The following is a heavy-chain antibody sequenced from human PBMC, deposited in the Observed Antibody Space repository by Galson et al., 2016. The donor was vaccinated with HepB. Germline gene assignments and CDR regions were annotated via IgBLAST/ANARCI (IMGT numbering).Heavy chain of an antibody. CDR1: GGSFSSYV. D-gene: IGHD1-26*01. CDR2: IIPNFGTA. CDR3: ARDVYSGCYFEGKSNWFDP. V-gene: IGHV1-69*13. Sequence: SVKVSCKASGGSFSSYVISWVRQAPGQGLEWMGEIIPNFGTANYAQKFQGRVTITADESTSTAYMELSSLRSEDTAVYYCARDVYSGCYFEGKSNWFDPWGQGTLVTVSS. J-gene: IGHJ5*02.